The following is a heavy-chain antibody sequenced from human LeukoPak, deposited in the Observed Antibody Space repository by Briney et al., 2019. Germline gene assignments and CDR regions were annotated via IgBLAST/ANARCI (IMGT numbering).Heavy chain of an antibody. D-gene: IGHD3-16*01. CDR1: GGSISDYY. Sequence: SQTLSLTCTVSGGSISDYYWSWIRLPPGKGLEWIGHVFHSGSTNYNPSLKSRVTISVDTSKNQFSLKVTSVIAADTAVYFCAGFPYWGISHFFYYWGQGALGTVSS. CDR2: VFHSGST. CDR3: AGFPYWGISHFFYY. J-gene: IGHJ4*02. V-gene: IGHV4-59*01.